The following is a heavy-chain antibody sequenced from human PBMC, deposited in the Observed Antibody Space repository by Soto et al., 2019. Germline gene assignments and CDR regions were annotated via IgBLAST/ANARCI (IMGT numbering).Heavy chain of an antibody. Sequence: VGSLRLSCAASGFTFSRFELHWVRQAPGKGLEWISYISSSGSTAYYASSVEGRFTISRDNANNSVYLQMDSLRAEDTALYYCTRAAWFPYLSFYWGQGALVTVS. CDR3: TRAAWFPYLSFY. CDR2: ISSSGSTA. D-gene: IGHD3-10*01. V-gene: IGHV3-48*03. J-gene: IGHJ4*02. CDR1: GFTFSRFE.